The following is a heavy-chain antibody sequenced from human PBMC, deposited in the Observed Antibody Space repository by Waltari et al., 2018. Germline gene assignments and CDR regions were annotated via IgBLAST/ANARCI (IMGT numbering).Heavy chain of an antibody. Sequence: EVQLDESGGGLVQPGGSLRLSCSASGFTFTRYLMNWVRQAPGKGLVWAARINSDGSSTTYADSVKGRFTISRDNAKNTVYLQMNSLRVEDTAVYYCTRALWLGELYDYWGQGTLVTVSS. CDR3: TRALWLGELYDY. V-gene: IGHV3-74*01. CDR2: INSDGSST. D-gene: IGHD3-10*01. J-gene: IGHJ4*02. CDR1: GFTFTRYL.